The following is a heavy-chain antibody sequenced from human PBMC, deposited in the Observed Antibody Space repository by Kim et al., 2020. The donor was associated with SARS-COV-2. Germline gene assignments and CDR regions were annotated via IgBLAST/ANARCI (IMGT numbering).Heavy chain of an antibody. Sequence: NYAQKFQGRVTMTRDTSISAAYMELSRLRSDDTAVYYCAIDGDNEKNFDYWGQGTLVTVSS. CDR3: AIDGDNEKNFDY. J-gene: IGHJ4*02. V-gene: IGHV1-2*02. D-gene: IGHD4-17*01.